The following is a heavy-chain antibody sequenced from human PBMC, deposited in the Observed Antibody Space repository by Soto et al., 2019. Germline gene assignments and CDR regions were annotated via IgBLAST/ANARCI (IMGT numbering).Heavy chain of an antibody. D-gene: IGHD3-22*01. CDR3: ARDVTPGRYYDSSGYDY. Sequence: VASVKVSCKASGYTFTSYAMHWVRQAPGQRLEWMGWINAGNGNTKYSQKFQGRVTITRDTSASTAYMELSSLRSEDTAVYYCARDVTPGRYYDSSGYDYWGQGTLVTVSS. CDR1: GYTFTSYA. CDR2: INAGNGNT. J-gene: IGHJ4*02. V-gene: IGHV1-3*01.